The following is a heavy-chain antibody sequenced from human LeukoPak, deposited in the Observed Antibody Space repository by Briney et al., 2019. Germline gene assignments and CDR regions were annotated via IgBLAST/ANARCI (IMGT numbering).Heavy chain of an antibody. CDR3: ARHPELYFFDY. CDR1: GASISSYY. J-gene: IGHJ4*02. V-gene: IGHV4-59*08. CDR2: ISYSGST. Sequence: PSETLSLTCTVSGASISSYYWSWIRQPPGKGLEWIGYISYSGSTNYNPSLKSRVTISADTSKNQASLTLSSVPAADTAVYYCARHPELYFFDYWGQGTLVTVSS. D-gene: IGHD3-10*01.